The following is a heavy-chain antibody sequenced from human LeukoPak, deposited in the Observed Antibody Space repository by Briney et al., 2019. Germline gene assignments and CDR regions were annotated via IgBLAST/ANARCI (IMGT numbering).Heavy chain of an antibody. CDR3: ARGVRFSSSWFYWYFDL. Sequence: GGSLRLSCAASGFTFSSYEINWVRQAPGKGLEWVSYISSSGSTIYYGDSVKGRLTISRDNAKNSLYLQMNSLRAEDTALYYCARGVRFSSSWFYWYFDLWGRGTLVTVSS. D-gene: IGHD6-13*01. CDR1: GFTFSSYE. V-gene: IGHV3-48*03. CDR2: ISSSGSTI. J-gene: IGHJ2*01.